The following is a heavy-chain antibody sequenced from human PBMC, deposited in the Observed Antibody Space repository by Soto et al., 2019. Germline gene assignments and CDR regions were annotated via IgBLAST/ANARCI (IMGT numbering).Heavy chain of an antibody. Sequence: GVLRLSCAASGFTSSSYAMSWVRQAPEKGLEWVSAISGSGGSTYYADSVKGRFTISRDNSKNTLYLQMNSLRAEDTAVYYCAKDLEDYGDYAEYFQHWGQGTLVTVSS. J-gene: IGHJ1*01. CDR1: GFTSSSYA. CDR2: ISGSGGST. V-gene: IGHV3-23*01. D-gene: IGHD4-17*01. CDR3: AKDLEDYGDYAEYFQH.